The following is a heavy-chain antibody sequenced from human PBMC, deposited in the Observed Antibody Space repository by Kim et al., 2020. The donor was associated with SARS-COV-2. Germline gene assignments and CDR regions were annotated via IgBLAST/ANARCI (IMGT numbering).Heavy chain of an antibody. CDR1: GFAFEDHA. CDR3: VKDRLLGVTSYYFDA. Sequence: GGSLRLSCAASGFAFEDHAMHWVRQAPGKGLEWVSGISWNGDTIDYADSVKCRFTVSRDNAENSVYLHMSSPGPEDTALYFCVKDRLLGVTSYYFDAWG. D-gene: IGHD3-3*01. J-gene: IGHJ3*01. CDR2: ISWNGDTI. V-gene: IGHV3-9*01.